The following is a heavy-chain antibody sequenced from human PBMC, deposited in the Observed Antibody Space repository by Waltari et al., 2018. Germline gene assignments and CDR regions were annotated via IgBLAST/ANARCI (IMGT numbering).Heavy chain of an antibody. Sequence: QLQESGPRLVKPSETLSLTCTVSGGSINTHTSFWAWIRPPPVKGLAWIVSVYYSESTDYNEPLKSRVTISVDTSKNQFSRNLSSVTAADTAVYYWASQDAAAVACWFDPWGQGTPVTVSS. J-gene: IGHJ5*02. V-gene: IGHV4-39*01. CDR3: ASQDAAAVACWFDP. CDR2: VYYSEST. CDR1: GGSINTHTSF. D-gene: IGHD2-15*01.